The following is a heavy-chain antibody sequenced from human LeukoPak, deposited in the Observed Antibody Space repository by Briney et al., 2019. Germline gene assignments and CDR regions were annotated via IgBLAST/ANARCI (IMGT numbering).Heavy chain of an antibody. D-gene: IGHD3-10*01. CDR2: ISGSGGDT. J-gene: IGHJ4*02. Sequence: GGSLRLSCAASGFTLSSYAMSWVRQAPGKGLEWVSVISGSGGDTNYADSVKGRFTISRDNSKNTLYLQMNTLRAEDTAVYYCAKPREGSGSYYKSCFDSWGQGTLVTVPS. V-gene: IGHV3-23*01. CDR3: AKPREGSGSYYKSCFDS. CDR1: GFTLSSYA.